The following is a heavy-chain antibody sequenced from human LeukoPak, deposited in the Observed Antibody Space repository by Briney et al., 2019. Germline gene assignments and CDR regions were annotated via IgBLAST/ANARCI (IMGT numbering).Heavy chain of an antibody. CDR3: ARPRYSSGWYHDAFDI. D-gene: IGHD6-19*01. Sequence: SETLSLTCTVSGGSISSYYWSWIRQPAGKGLEWIGRIYTSGSTTYNPSLKSRVTISVDTSKNQFSLKLSSVTAADTAVYYCARPRYSSGWYHDAFDIWGQGTMVTVSS. CDR1: GGSISSYY. V-gene: IGHV4-4*07. CDR2: IYTSGST. J-gene: IGHJ3*02.